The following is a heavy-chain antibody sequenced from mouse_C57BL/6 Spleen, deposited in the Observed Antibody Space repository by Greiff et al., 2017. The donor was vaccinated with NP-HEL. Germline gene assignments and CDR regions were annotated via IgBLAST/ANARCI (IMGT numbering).Heavy chain of an antibody. CDR3: ARVQGREYFDY. D-gene: IGHD3-2*02. V-gene: IGHV1-64*01. CDR2: IHPNSGST. CDR1: GYTFTSYW. J-gene: IGHJ2*01. Sequence: QVQLQQSGAELVKPGASVKLSCKASGYTFTSYWMHWVKQRPGQGLEWIGMIHPNSGSTNYNEKFKSKATLTVDKSSSTAYMQLSSLTSEDSAVYYCARVQGREYFDYWGQGTTLTVSS.